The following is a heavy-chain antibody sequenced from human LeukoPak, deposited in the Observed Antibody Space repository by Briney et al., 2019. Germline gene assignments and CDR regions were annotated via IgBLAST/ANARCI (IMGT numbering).Heavy chain of an antibody. CDR2: ISYDGSNK. D-gene: IGHD3-10*01. Sequence: GRSLRLSCAASGFTFSSYGMHWVRQAPGKGLEWVAVISYDGSNKYYADSVKGRFTISRDNSKNTLYLQMNSLRAEDTAVYFCARVSRFSNNWLDPWGQGTLVTVSS. CDR1: GFTFSSYG. J-gene: IGHJ5*02. V-gene: IGHV3-30*03. CDR3: ARVSRFSNNWLDP.